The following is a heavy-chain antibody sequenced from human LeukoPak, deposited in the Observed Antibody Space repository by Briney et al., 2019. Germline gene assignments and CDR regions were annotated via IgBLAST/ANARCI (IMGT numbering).Heavy chain of an antibody. CDR3: ARSGLRYFDCPDY. J-gene: IGHJ4*02. V-gene: IGHV3-7*05. Sequence: GGSLRLSCAASGFTFSRYWMSWVRQAPGKGLEWVATIKQDGSEKHYVDSVKGRFTISRDNAKNSLSLQMNSLRAEDTAVYYCARSGLRYFDCPDYWGQGALVTVSS. D-gene: IGHD3-9*01. CDR1: GFTFSRYW. CDR2: IKQDGSEK.